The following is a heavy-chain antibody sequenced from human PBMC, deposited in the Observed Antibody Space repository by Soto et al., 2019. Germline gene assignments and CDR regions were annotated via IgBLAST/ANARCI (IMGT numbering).Heavy chain of an antibody. CDR1: GGTFSSYA. V-gene: IGHV1-69*13. D-gene: IGHD1-1*01. CDR2: IIPIFGTA. CDR3: ASGRRDWDYYYYGMDV. J-gene: IGHJ6*02. Sequence: SVKVSCKASGGTFSSYAISWVRQAPGQGLEWMGGIIPIFGTANYAQKFQGRVTITADESTSTAYMELSSLRSEDTAVYYCASGRRDWDYYYYGMDVWGQGTTVTVSS.